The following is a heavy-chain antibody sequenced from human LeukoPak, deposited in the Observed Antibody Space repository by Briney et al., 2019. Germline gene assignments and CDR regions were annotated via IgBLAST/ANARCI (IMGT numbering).Heavy chain of an antibody. CDR3: ARDIAVAVNYYMDV. Sequence: ASVKVSCKASGYTFTSYDINWVRQATGQGLEWMGWISAYNGNTNYAQKLQGRVTMTTDTSTSTAYMELRSLRSDDTAVYYCARDIAVAVNYYMDVWGKGTTVTVSS. J-gene: IGHJ6*03. CDR2: ISAYNGNT. D-gene: IGHD6-19*01. V-gene: IGHV1-18*01. CDR1: GYTFTSYD.